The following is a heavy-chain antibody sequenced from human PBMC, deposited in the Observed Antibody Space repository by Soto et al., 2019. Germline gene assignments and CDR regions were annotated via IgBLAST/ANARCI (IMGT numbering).Heavy chain of an antibody. J-gene: IGHJ4*02. CDR2: INTLSSAI. CDR1: GFTFSDYY. Sequence: GGSLRLSCAGSGFTFSDYYMTWIRQAPGKGLEWVSYINTLSSAIYYADSVKGRFTISRDNAKNSLYLQMDSLRAEDTAVYYCARRLQWQLRPLDSWGRGTLVTVSS. V-gene: IGHV3-11*01. CDR3: ARRLQWQLRPLDS. D-gene: IGHD6-19*01.